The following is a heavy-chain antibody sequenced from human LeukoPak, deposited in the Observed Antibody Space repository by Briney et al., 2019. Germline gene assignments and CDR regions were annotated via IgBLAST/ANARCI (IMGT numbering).Heavy chain of an antibody. CDR2: ISGRGGST. CDR3: AKLFSGSYFGDY. Sequence: GGSLRLSCAASGFTFSSYAMSWVRQAPGKGLEWVSAISGRGGSTYYADSVKGRFTISRDNSKNTLYLQMNSLRAEDTAVYYCAKLFSGSYFGDYWGQGTRVTVSS. J-gene: IGHJ4*02. D-gene: IGHD1-26*01. CDR1: GFTFSSYA. V-gene: IGHV3-23*01.